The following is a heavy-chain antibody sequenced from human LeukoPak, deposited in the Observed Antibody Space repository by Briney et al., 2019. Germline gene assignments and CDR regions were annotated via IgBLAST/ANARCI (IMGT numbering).Heavy chain of an antibody. D-gene: IGHD6-13*01. J-gene: IGHJ4*02. V-gene: IGHV4-34*01. CDR1: GGSFSGYY. CDR2: INHSGST. CDR3: ARVIAAAGPIDY. Sequence: SETLSLTCAVSGGSFSGYYWSWIRQPPGKGLEWIGEINHSGSTNYNPSLKSRVTISVDTSKNQFSLKLSSVTAADTAVYYCARVIAAAGPIDYWGQGTLVTVSS.